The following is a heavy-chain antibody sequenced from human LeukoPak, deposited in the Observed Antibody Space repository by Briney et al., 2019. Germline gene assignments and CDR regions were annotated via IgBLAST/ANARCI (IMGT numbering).Heavy chain of an antibody. Sequence: SQTLSLICAISGDSVSSNSVTWNWNRQSPSRGLEWLGRTYYRSTWYNDYAVSVRGRITVNPDTSKNQFSLHLNSVTPEDTAVYYCARRLTQYDCFDPWGQGILVTVSS. J-gene: IGHJ5*02. CDR1: GDSVSSNSVT. CDR2: TYYRSTWYN. D-gene: IGHD2-2*01. V-gene: IGHV6-1*01. CDR3: ARRLTQYDCFDP.